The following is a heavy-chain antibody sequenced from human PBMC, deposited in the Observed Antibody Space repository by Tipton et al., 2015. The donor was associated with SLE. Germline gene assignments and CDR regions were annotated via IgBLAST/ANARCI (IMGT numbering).Heavy chain of an antibody. D-gene: IGHD3-10*01. CDR1: GFTFSSYA. J-gene: IGHJ3*02. V-gene: IGHV3-23*01. CDR2: ISGSGGST. CDR3: AKEGYYGSETRDAFDI. Sequence: SLRLSCAASGFTFSSYAMSWVRQAPGKGLEWVSAISGSGGSTYYADSVKGRFTISRDNSKNTLYLQMNSLRAEDTAVYYCAKEGYYGSETRDAFDIWGQGTMVTVSS.